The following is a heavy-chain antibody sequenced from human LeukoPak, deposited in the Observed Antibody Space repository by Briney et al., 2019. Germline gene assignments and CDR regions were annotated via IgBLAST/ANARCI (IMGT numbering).Heavy chain of an antibody. Sequence: GGSLRLSCAASGFTFSSYEMNWVRQAPGKGLEWVSYISSSGSTIYYADSVKGRFTISRDNSKNTLYLQMNSLRAEDTAVYYCAKDSPKVATMLGYYFDYWGQGTLVTVSS. CDR2: ISSSGSTI. CDR1: GFTFSSYE. D-gene: IGHD5-12*01. J-gene: IGHJ4*02. V-gene: IGHV3-48*03. CDR3: AKDSPKVATMLGYYFDY.